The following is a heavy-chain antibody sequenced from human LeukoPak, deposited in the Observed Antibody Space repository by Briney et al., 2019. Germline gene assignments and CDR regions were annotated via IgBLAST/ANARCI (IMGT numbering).Heavy chain of an antibody. Sequence: ASVKVSCKASGYTFTAYYLHWVRQAPGQGLEWMGWMNPNSGDTNYAQKFQGRVTMTRDTSITTAYMELSGLTSVDTAMYYCARDRMGDCATTSCYLAFWGQGALVTVSS. CDR2: MNPNSGDT. CDR3: ARDRMGDCATTSCYLAF. CDR1: GYTFTAYY. J-gene: IGHJ4*02. V-gene: IGHV1-2*02. D-gene: IGHD2-2*01.